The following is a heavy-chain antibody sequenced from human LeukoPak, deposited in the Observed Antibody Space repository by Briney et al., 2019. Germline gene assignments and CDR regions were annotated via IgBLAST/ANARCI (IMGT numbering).Heavy chain of an antibody. CDR3: AESFGATAEDAFDI. CDR2: IYPDDSDT. CDR1: GSIFTSYS. V-gene: IGHV5-51*01. J-gene: IGHJ3*02. D-gene: IGHD3-16*01. Sequence: GESLQFSCQGSGSIFTSYSSGCGRQLPGKGLEWMGIIYPDDSDTRYSPSFQGQVTISGVKSISTAYLPWSSLKTSDTATYYCAESFGATAEDAFDIWGQGTMVTASS.